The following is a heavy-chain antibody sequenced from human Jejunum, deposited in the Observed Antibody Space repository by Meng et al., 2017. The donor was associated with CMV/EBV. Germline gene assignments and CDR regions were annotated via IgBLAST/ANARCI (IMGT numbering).Heavy chain of an antibody. V-gene: IGHV3-30-3*01. CDR2: MSYDGSNI. CDR1: FTFSKYA. J-gene: IGHJ4*02. D-gene: IGHD2-8*01. CDR3: ARDGDACTNGKCYLDY. Sequence: FTFSKYAMYWSRQAQVKGLAWVTLMSYDGSNIRYADSVMVRFTISRDNSKNTLYLQMNSLRPEDTAVYYCARDGDACTNGKCYLDYWGQGTLVTVSS.